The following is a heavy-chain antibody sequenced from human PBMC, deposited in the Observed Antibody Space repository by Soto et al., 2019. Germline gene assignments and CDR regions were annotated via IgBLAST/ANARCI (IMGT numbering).Heavy chain of an antibody. J-gene: IGHJ4*02. CDR2: IIPILGIA. CDR1: GGTFSSYT. CDR3: ARGSCGDGYSPR. Sequence: QVQLVQSGAEVKKPGSSVKVSCKASGGTFSSYTISWVRQAPGQGLEWMGRIIPILGIANYAQKFQGRVTITAEKSTSTAYMELSSLRSEDKAVYYWARGSCGDGYSPRWGQGTLVTVSS. V-gene: IGHV1-69*02. D-gene: IGHD5-18*01.